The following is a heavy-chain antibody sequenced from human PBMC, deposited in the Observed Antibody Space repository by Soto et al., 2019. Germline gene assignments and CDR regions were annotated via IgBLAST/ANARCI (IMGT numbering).Heavy chain of an antibody. CDR2: ISSSGGST. D-gene: IGHD2-2*01. V-gene: IGHV3-23*01. Sequence: EVQLLESGGGLVQHGGSMSLSCAASGFTFSNDAMRYLRQAPGTGLEWVSAISSSGGSTYYAVSVKGRFTISRDVPKNTLYLKMSTLRAEATAGYYSAKKTVPHPHSWGQGPLVTFAS. CDR1: GFTFSNDA. J-gene: IGHJ4*02. CDR3: AKKTVPHPHS.